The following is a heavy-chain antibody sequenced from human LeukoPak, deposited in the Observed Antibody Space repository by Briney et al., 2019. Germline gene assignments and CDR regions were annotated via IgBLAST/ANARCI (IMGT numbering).Heavy chain of an antibody. CDR1: GFTFSSYA. Sequence: GGSLRLSCAASGFTFSSYAMHWVRQAPGKGLEWVAVISYDGSNKYYADSVKGRFTISRDNSKNTLYLQMNSLRAEDTAVYYCAGDSSGYAYFQHWGQGTLVTVSS. CDR3: AGDSSGYAYFQH. J-gene: IGHJ1*01. CDR2: ISYDGSNK. D-gene: IGHD3-22*01. V-gene: IGHV3-30*04.